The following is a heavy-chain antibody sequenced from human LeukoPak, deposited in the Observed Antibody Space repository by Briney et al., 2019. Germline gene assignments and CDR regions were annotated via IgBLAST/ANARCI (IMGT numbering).Heavy chain of an antibody. CDR3: VSYRRPSYAFDV. Sequence: PSETLSLTCTVSGGSISSSYWTWIRQPPGKELEWIGYVHYSGSTNYNPSLRSRVTMSVDTSNNQFSLKLSSVTAADTAVYYCVSYRRPSYAFDVWGQGTMVTVSS. V-gene: IGHV4-59*01. J-gene: IGHJ3*01. D-gene: IGHD3-16*02. CDR1: GGSISSSY. CDR2: VHYSGST.